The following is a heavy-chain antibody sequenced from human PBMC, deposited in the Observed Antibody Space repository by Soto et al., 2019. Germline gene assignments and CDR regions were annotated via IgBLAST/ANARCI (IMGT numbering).Heavy chain of an antibody. CDR1: GFSLSTSGVG. V-gene: IGHV2-5*02. Sequence: QITLKESGPTLVKPTQTLTLTCTFSGFSLSTSGVGVGWIRQPPGTALEWLAVIYWDDDKRSSSSLKSRLTITNDTSKNQVVLTMTNMYPVDTATYYCAHHPYYGLAPYSFDYWGQGILVTVSS. D-gene: IGHD3-10*01. CDR2: IYWDDDK. J-gene: IGHJ4*02. CDR3: AHHPYYGLAPYSFDY.